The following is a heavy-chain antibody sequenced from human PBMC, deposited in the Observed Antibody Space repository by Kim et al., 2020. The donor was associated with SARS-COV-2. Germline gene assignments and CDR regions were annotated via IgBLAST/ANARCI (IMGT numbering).Heavy chain of an antibody. V-gene: IGHV3-72*01. CDR3: TRAATRYYFDY. D-gene: IGHD1-26*01. J-gene: IGHJ4*02. CDR2: T. Sequence: TQYHASVKGRITISRDDSTNSLSLQMNSLITEDTAVYYCTRAATRYYFDYWGQGVLVTVSS.